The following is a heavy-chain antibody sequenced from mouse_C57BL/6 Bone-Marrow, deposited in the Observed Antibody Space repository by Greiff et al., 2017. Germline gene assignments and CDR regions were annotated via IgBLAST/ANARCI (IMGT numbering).Heavy chain of an antibody. CDR2: IDPENGDT. J-gene: IGHJ1*03. CDR3: TPYGRSLGYCDV. D-gene: IGHD1-1*01. CDR1: GFNIKDDY. V-gene: IGHV14-4*01. Sequence: EVKLQQSGAELVRPGASVKLSCTASGFNIKDDYMHWVKQRPEQGLEWIGWIDPENGDTEYASKFQGKATITADTSSNTAYLQLSSLTSEDTAVFYCTPYGRSLGYCDVWGTGTTVTVSS.